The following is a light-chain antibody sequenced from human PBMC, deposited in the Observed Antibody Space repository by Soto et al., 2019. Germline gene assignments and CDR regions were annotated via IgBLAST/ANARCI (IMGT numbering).Light chain of an antibody. CDR3: QQSYSTPWT. CDR2: KAS. Sequence: DIQMTQSPSILSASVGDRVTITCRASQTISSWLAWYQQKPGKAPKLLIYKASTLKSGVPSRFSGSGSGTEFTLTISSLQPEDFATYYCQQSYSTPWTFGQGTKVDIK. V-gene: IGKV1-5*03. CDR1: QTISSW. J-gene: IGKJ1*01.